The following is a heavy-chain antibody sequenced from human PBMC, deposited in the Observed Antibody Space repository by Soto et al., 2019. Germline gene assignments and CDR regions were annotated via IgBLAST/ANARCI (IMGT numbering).Heavy chain of an antibody. V-gene: IGHV1-18*01. CDR1: VYRLTGYG. Sequence: SVNGSCKSPVYRLTGYGISVVRQVPGQGLEWMGWITAYNGNANYAQKFQGRVTVTTDISTSTAYMELRSLRSDDTAVYFCARDGGAERPYYYYGMDVWGQGTTVTVSS. D-gene: IGHD1-1*01. CDR2: ITAYNGNA. J-gene: IGHJ6*02. CDR3: ARDGGAERPYYYYGMDV.